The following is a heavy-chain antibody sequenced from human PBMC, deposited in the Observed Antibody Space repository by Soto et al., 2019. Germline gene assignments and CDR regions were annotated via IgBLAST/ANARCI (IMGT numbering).Heavy chain of an antibody. Sequence: ASVKVSFKASGYTFPSYDINWVRHATGQGLEWMGWMNPNSGNTAYAQKFQGRVTMTSNTSKSTAYMELSRLRSEVTAVYYCARGHCSSTSCHSADYYYYGMDVWGQGTTVTVSS. CDR2: MNPNSGNT. D-gene: IGHD2-2*01. J-gene: IGHJ6*02. V-gene: IGHV1-8*01. CDR1: GYTFPSYD. CDR3: ARGHCSSTSCHSADYYYYGMDV.